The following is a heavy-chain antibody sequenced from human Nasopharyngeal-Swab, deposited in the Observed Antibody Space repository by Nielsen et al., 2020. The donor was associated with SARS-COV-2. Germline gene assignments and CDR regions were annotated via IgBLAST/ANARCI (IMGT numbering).Heavy chain of an antibody. Sequence: GESLKISCAASGFTFRNHRMHWVRQAPGKGLEWVGIITSGGRTQVYADSVVGRFTTSRDDPENTLFLQMNSLRPEDTAVYYCAKESTTFYYDNWGQGTLVTVSS. CDR3: AKESTTFYYDN. CDR2: ITSGGRTQ. CDR1: GFTFRNHR. J-gene: IGHJ4*02. V-gene: IGHV3-30*18. D-gene: IGHD1-14*01.